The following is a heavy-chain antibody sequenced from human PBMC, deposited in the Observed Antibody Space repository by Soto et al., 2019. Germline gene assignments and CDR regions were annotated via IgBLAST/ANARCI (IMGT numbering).Heavy chain of an antibody. CDR3: ARRSRYYYSGMDV. CDR1: GYTLPRYC. CDR2: ISANDGDT. D-gene: IGHD3-10*01. Sequence: APVKGSLQAAGYTLPRYCFYWVGQGPGQGLEWMGWISANDGDTNYAQDLQGRVTLTTDTSTNTAYMELRTLRSDDTAVYYCARRSRYYYSGMDVWGQGTTVTVSS. V-gene: IGHV1-18*01. J-gene: IGHJ6*02.